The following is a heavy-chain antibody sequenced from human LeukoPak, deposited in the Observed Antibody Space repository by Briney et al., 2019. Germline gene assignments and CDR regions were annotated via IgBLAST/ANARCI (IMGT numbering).Heavy chain of an antibody. J-gene: IGHJ4*02. Sequence: PGGSLRLSCAASGFSFSTYSMNWVRQAPGKGLEWVSYISSSGTTIYYADSVKGRFTISRDNANNSLYLQLNSLRAEDTALYYCSRPASTFPLGYWGQGTLVTVSS. D-gene: IGHD3-3*02. CDR2: ISSSGTTI. CDR1: GFSFSTYS. CDR3: SRPASTFPLGY. V-gene: IGHV3-48*04.